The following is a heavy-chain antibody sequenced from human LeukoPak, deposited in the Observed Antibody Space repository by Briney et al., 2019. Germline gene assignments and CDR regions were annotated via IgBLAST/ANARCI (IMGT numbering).Heavy chain of an antibody. Sequence: ASVKVSCKASGYTFTSYDINWVRQATGQGLEWMGWMNPNSGNTGYAQKFQGRVTMTRNTSISTAYMELSSLRSEDTAVYYCARGVSSSAPTILGLHYYYYYYMDVWGKGTTVTVSS. CDR3: ARGVSSSAPTILGLHYYYYYYMDV. V-gene: IGHV1-8*01. D-gene: IGHD6-6*01. J-gene: IGHJ6*03. CDR1: GYTFTSYD. CDR2: MNPNSGNT.